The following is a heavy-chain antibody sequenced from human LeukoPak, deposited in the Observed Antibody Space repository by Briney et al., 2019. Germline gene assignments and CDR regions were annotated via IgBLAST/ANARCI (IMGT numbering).Heavy chain of an antibody. D-gene: IGHD2-21*01. CDR2: INYICGSK. V-gene: IGHV1-2*02. CDR1: GYSFTNYY. Sequence: ASVKVSCKSSGYSFTNYYMHWVRQAPGQGLEWMGWINYICGSKSSAQKFQGRVTMTRDTTITTVYMEVSWLTSDDTAIYYCARADRLHGGPYLIGPWGQGTLVTVSS. J-gene: IGHJ5*02. CDR3: ARADRLHGGPYLIGP.